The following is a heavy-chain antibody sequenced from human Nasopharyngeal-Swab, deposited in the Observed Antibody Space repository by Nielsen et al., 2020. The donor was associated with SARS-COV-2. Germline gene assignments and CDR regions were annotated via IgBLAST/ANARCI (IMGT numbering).Heavy chain of an antibody. V-gene: IGHV1-18*01. D-gene: IGHD2-21*01. CDR3: AREMVMVSAPDY. Sequence: WARQAPGQGLEWLGWISTYNGNTRYAQNHQGRLTLTTDTSTRTAYMELRSLRSDDTAVYYCAREMVMVSAPDYWGQGTLVTVSS. CDR2: ISTYNGNT. J-gene: IGHJ4*02.